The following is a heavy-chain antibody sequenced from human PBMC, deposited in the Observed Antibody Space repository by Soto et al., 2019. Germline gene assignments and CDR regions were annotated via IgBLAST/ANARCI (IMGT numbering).Heavy chain of an antibody. CDR2: ISGTGGST. CDR1: GFTFNSYA. CDR3: AKDVSEGTALDY. J-gene: IGHJ4*02. V-gene: IGHV3-23*01. Sequence: EVQLLESGGGLVQPGGSLRLSCAASGFTFNSYAMNWVRQAPGKGLAWVSTISGTGGSTYYADSVKGRFTVSRDNFQNTLYLHMTSLRAEDTAVYSCAKDVSEGTALDYWGQGSLVTVSS. D-gene: IGHD2-21*02.